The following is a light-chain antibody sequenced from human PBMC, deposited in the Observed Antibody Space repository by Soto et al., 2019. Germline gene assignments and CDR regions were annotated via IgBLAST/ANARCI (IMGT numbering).Light chain of an antibody. J-gene: IGLJ2*01. CDR1: SSDVGGYNY. V-gene: IGLV2-8*01. CDR2: DVS. CDR3: SSYEGSNNPVV. Sequence: QSALTQPPSASGSPGQSVTISCTGTSSDVGGYNYVSWYQQHPGKAPKLMIYDVSKRPSGVPDRFSGSKSGNTASLTVSGLQAEEEADYYCSSYEGSNNPVVFGGGTKLTVL.